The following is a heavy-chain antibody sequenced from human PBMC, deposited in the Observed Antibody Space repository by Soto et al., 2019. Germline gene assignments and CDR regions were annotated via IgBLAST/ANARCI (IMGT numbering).Heavy chain of an antibody. V-gene: IGHV4-34*01. CDR3: ARVRDWFDP. CDR2: IDHSGYT. D-gene: IGHD3-3*01. J-gene: IGHJ5*02. CDR1: GGSFSGYY. Sequence: QVQLQQWGAGLLKPSETLSLTCAVYGGSFSGYYWNWIRQPPGKGLEWIGEIDHSGYTNYNPSLKSRVTISVDTSKNQFSLRLTSVTAADTAVYYCARVRDWFDPWGQGTLLTVSS.